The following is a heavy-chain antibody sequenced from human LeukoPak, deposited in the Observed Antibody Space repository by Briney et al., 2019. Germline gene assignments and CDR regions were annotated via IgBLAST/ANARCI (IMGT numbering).Heavy chain of an antibody. CDR3: ARFNEEYFDL. Sequence: NPSETLSLTCTVSGTSISSSSYYWGWIRQPPGKGLEWIGSIYYSGSTYYKPSLKSRVTISVDTSKNQFSLQLSSVTAADTAVYYCARFNEEYFDLWGRGTLVTVSS. V-gene: IGHV4-39*07. D-gene: IGHD2-8*01. CDR1: GTSISSSSYY. CDR2: IYYSGST. J-gene: IGHJ2*01.